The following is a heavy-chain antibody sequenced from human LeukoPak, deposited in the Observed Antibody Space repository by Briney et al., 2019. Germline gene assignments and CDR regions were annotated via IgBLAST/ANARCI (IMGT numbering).Heavy chain of an antibody. J-gene: IGHJ4*02. V-gene: IGHV4-38-2*02. CDR2: IYHSGST. D-gene: IGHD2-15*01. CDR1: GYSISSGYY. CDR3: ARVVGRAVGSGFDY. Sequence: SETLSLTCTVSGYSISSGYYWGWIRQPPGKGLEWIGSIYHSGSTYYNPSLKSRVTISVDTSKNQFSLKLSSVTAADTAVYYCARVVGRAVGSGFDYWGQGTLVTVSS.